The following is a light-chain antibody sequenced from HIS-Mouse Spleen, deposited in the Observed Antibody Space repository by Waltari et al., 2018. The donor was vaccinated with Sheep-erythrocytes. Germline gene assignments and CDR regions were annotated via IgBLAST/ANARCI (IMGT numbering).Light chain of an antibody. J-gene: IGLJ2*01. CDR3: QAWDSSTAV. Sequence: QSALTQPHSVSGSPGQSVTISCTGTSSDVGGYNYVSWYQQHPGKAPKLMIYDVSKRPSGVPDRFSGSNSGNTATLTISGTQAMDEADYYCQAWDSSTAVFGGGTKLTVL. V-gene: IGLV2-11*01. CDR2: DVS. CDR1: SSDVGGYNY.